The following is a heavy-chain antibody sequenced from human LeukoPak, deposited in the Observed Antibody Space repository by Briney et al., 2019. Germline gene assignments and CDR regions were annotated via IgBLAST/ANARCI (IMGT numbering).Heavy chain of an antibody. J-gene: IGHJ4*02. CDR1: GFTFSGYG. V-gene: IGHV3-30*02. Sequence: PGGSLRLSCAASGFTFSGYGMHWVRQAPGKGLEWVAFIHYDGSDKYYADSVKGRFTISRDNSKNTLYLQMNSLRAEDTAVYYCAKDLGNSFDYWGQGTLVTVPS. D-gene: IGHD4-23*01. CDR2: IHYDGSDK. CDR3: AKDLGNSFDY.